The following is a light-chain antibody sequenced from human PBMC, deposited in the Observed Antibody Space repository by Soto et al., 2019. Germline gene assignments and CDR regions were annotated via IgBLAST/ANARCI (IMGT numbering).Light chain of an antibody. CDR2: GAS. V-gene: IGKV3-20*01. Sequence: EIVLIQSPATLSLSPGERATLSCRASQSVSSSLAWYQQKPGQAPRLLIYGASSRATGIPDRVSGSGSGTDFTLTISRLEPEDFAVYYCQQFDTSSITFGQGTRLEIK. CDR3: QQFDTSSIT. J-gene: IGKJ5*01. CDR1: QSVSSS.